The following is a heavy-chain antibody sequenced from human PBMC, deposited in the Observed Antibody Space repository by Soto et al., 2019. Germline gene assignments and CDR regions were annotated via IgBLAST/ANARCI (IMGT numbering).Heavy chain of an antibody. J-gene: IGHJ6*02. CDR1: GGSISSYY. V-gene: IGHV4-59*01. CDR3: ARDQEVDTAMVPYYGMDV. CDR2: IYYSGST. D-gene: IGHD5-18*01. Sequence: SETLSLTCTVSGGSISSYYWSWIRQPPGKGLEWIGYIYYSGSTNYNPSLKSRVTISVDTSKNQFSLKLSSVTAADTAVYYCARDQEVDTAMVPYYGMDVWGQGTTVTVSS.